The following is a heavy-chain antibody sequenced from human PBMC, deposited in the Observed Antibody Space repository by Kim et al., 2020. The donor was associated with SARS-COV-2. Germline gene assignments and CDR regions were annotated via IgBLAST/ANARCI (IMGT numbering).Heavy chain of an antibody. CDR2: ISSSSYI. Sequence: GGSLRLSCAASGFTFSSYSMNWVRQAPGKGLEWVSSISSSSYIYYADSVKGRFTISRDNAKNSLYLQMNSLRAEDTAVYYCARDGYYDILTGYYTIDYWGQGTLVTVSS. CDR1: GFTFSSYS. J-gene: IGHJ4*02. V-gene: IGHV3-21*01. D-gene: IGHD3-9*01. CDR3: ARDGYYDILTGYYTIDY.